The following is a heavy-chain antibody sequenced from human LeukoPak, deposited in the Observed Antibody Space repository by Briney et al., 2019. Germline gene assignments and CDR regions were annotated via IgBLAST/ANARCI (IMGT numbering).Heavy chain of an antibody. CDR1: GGSISSGSYY. D-gene: IGHD5-24*01. Sequence: PSETLSLTCTVSGGSISSGSYYWSWIRQPAGEGLESIGRIYTSGSTNYNPSLKSRVTISVDTSKNQFSLKLSSVTAADTAVYYCARDLGDGYSSGYFDYWGQGTLVTVSS. V-gene: IGHV4-61*02. CDR3: ARDLGDGYSSGYFDY. J-gene: IGHJ4*02. CDR2: IYTSGST.